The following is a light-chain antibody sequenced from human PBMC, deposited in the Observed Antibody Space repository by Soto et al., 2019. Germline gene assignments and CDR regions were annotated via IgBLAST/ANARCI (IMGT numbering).Light chain of an antibody. V-gene: IGKV3-11*01. CDR1: QSVSSY. J-gene: IGKJ5*01. Sequence: EIVLTQSPATLSLSPGERATLSCRASQSVSSYLAWYQQKPGQAPRLLIYDASNRATCIPARFSGSGSGTDFTLTISSLEPEDFAVYYCQQRSNWPPSITFGPGTRLEIK. CDR3: QQRSNWPPSIT. CDR2: DAS.